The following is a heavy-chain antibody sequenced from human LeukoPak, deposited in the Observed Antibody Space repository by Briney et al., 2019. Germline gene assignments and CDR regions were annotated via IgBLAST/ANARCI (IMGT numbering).Heavy chain of an antibody. Sequence: GGSLRLSCAASGFTFSSYGMHWVRQAPGKGLEWVAVIWYDGSNKYYADSVKGRFTISRDNSKNTLYLQMNSLRAEDTAVYYCAKDGGYCSGGSCSYYYYYGMDVWGQGTTVTVSS. CDR1: GFTFSSYG. D-gene: IGHD2-15*01. CDR2: IWYDGSNK. V-gene: IGHV3-33*06. CDR3: AKDGGYCSGGSCSYYYYYGMDV. J-gene: IGHJ6*02.